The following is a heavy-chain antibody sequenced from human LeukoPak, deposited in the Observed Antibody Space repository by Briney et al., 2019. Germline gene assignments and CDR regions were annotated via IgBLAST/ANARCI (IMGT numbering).Heavy chain of an antibody. V-gene: IGHV4-59*10. CDR3: ARAPPGLQLDY. J-gene: IGHJ4*02. CDR2: IYTSGST. CDR1: GGSFSGYY. Sequence: PSETLSLTCAVYGGSFSGYYWSWIRQPAGKGLEWIGRIYTSGSTNYNPSLKSRVTISVDTSKNQFSLKLSSATAADTAVYYCARAPPGLQLDYWGQGTLVTVSS. D-gene: IGHD3/OR15-3a*01.